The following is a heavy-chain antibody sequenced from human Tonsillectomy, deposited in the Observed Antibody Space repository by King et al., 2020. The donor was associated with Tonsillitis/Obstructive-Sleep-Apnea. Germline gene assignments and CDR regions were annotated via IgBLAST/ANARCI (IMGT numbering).Heavy chain of an antibody. CDR2: ISYDGSKK. D-gene: IGHD3-10*01. Sequence: VQLVESGGGVVQPGRSLRLPCAASGFTFSDCGMHWVREAPGKGLEWVAVISYDGSKKYYGDSVKGRFTISRDNSKNTLYLKMNSLRAEDTAVYYCAKDHYCSGSYLYTDYYYFGMYICGAGATVSVSP. V-gene: IGHV3-30*18. J-gene: IGHJ6*04. CDR1: GFTFSDCG. CDR3: AKDHYCSGSYLYTDYYYFGMYI.